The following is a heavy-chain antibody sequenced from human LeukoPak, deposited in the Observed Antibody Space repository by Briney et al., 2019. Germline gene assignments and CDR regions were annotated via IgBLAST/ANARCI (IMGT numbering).Heavy chain of an antibody. Sequence: SETLSLTCTVSGGSTINYFRSWIRQPAGKGLEGIGHIYSSGTTHYNPSLNNRVTISLATSKSQFSLHLNSVTAADTAVYYCARAEGSGSGAYTLDYWGQGILVTVSS. CDR1: GGSTINYF. CDR2: IYSSGTT. CDR3: ARAEGSGSGAYTLDY. D-gene: IGHD3-10*01. J-gene: IGHJ4*02. V-gene: IGHV4-4*07.